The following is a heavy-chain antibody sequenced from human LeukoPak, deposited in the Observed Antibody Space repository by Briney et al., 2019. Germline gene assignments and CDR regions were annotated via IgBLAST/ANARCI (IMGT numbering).Heavy chain of an antibody. V-gene: IGHV3-21*01. CDR2: ISSSSYI. CDR3: ARDLKWGVLGYSYGSGMDV. D-gene: IGHD5-18*01. CDR1: GFTFSTYS. Sequence: PGGSLRLSCAASGFTFSTYSMNWVRQAPGKGLEWVSSISSSSYIYYADSVKGRFTISRDNAKNSLYLQMNSLRAEDTAVYFCARDLKWGVLGYSYGSGMDVWGQGTTVTVSS. J-gene: IGHJ6*02.